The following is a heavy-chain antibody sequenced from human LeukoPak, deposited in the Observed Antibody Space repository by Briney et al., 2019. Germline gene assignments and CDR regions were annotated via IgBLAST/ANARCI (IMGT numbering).Heavy chain of an antibody. CDR3: ASTTYDYDTSGHYFLDY. CDR2: IYTSGTT. D-gene: IGHD3-22*01. CDR1: GGSINSYY. Sequence: PSETLSHTCIESGGSINSYYWSWIRQPAGKGLEWIGRIYTSGTTNYNPSLKGRVTMSVDTSKNHFSLQLRSVTAADTAVYYCASTTYDYDTSGHYFLDYWGQGSLVTVSS. J-gene: IGHJ4*02. V-gene: IGHV4-4*07.